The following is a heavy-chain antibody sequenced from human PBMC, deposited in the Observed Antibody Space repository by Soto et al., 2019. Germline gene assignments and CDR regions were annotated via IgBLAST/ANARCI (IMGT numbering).Heavy chain of an antibody. CDR3: ASTPRDITMVRGVVMCDY. CDR1: GFTFSSYA. Sequence: LRLSCAASGFTFSSYAMSWVRQAPGKGLEWVSVISGSGGSTYYADSVKGRFTISRDNSKNTLYLQMSSLRVEDTAVYYCASTPRDITMVRGVVMCDYWGQGTLVTVSS. D-gene: IGHD3-10*01. CDR2: ISGSGGST. V-gene: IGHV3-23*01. J-gene: IGHJ4*02.